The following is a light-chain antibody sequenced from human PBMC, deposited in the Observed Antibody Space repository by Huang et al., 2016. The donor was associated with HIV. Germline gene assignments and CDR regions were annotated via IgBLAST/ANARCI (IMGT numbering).Light chain of an antibody. Sequence: NPGRAPRLLIYDTSTRASGVPARFSGSGSGTEFTLTISGLQSEDFAVYFCQQYDNWTPGLTFGGGTKVE. J-gene: IGKJ4*01. V-gene: IGKV3D-15*01. CDR2: DTS. CDR3: QQYDNWTPGLT.